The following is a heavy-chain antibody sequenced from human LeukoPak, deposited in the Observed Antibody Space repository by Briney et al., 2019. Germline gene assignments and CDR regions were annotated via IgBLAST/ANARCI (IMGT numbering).Heavy chain of an antibody. D-gene: IGHD2-2*01. Sequence: GRSLRLSCAASGFTFSSYAMHWVRQAPGKGLEWVAVISYDGSNKYYADSVKGRFTISRDNSKNTLYLQMNSLRAEDTAVYYCARVRVVVPAAPMDYWGQGTLVTVSS. V-gene: IGHV3-30-3*01. CDR1: GFTFSSYA. CDR2: ISYDGSNK. J-gene: IGHJ4*02. CDR3: ARVRVVVPAAPMDY.